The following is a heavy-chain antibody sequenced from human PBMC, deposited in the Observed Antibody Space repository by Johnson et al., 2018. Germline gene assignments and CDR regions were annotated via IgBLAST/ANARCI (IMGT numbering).Heavy chain of an antibody. V-gene: IGHV3-7*03. CDR2: IQQDGSEK. D-gene: IGHD1-26*01. CDR3: AKGQVGAKGAFDI. J-gene: IGHJ3*02. CDR1: GFTFSSYW. Sequence: EVQLLESGGGLVQPGGSLRLSCAASGFTFSSYWMSWVRQAPGKGLEWVANIQQDGSEKYYVASVKGRFTISRDNAKNSLYLQMNSLRADDTALYYCAKGQVGAKGAFDIWGQGTMVTVSS.